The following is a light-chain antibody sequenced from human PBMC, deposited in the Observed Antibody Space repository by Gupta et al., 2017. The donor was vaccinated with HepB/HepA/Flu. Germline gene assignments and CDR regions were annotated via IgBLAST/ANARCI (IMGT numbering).Light chain of an antibody. CDR2: STN. CDR1: SGSVSTSYY. V-gene: IGLV8-61*01. Sequence: QTVVTQEPSFSVSPGGTVTLTCGLSSGSVSTSYYPSWYQQTPGQAPRTLIYSTNIRSAGVPERFSGSIVGNKAALTITGAQADDESDYYCVLGMGSGISVFGGGTKVTVL. CDR3: VLGMGSGISV. J-gene: IGLJ2*01.